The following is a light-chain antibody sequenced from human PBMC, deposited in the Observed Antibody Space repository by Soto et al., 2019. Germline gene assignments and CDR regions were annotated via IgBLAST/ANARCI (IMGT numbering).Light chain of an antibody. CDR3: QQRSSRGLT. J-gene: IGKJ4*01. V-gene: IGKV3-11*01. CDR2: VAS. Sequence: DIVLTQTPATLSLSPGERATLSCRASQSVSSYLAWYQQKPGQAPRLLIYVASNRATGIPARFSGSGSGTDFTLIISSLEPEDFAVYFCQQRSSRGLTFGGGTKVDI. CDR1: QSVSSY.